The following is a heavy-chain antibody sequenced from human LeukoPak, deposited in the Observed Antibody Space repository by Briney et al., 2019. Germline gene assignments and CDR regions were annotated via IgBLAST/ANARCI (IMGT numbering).Heavy chain of an antibody. J-gene: IGHJ4*02. D-gene: IGHD2-2*01. V-gene: IGHV4-59*11. CDR1: GGSISSHY. CDR3: ARAPAAMGGHYFDY. Sequence: SETLSLTCSVFGGSISSHYWSWVRQPPGKGPEWIGYIYYSGTTNYNPSLNSRVTISVDMSKNQFSLKLRSVTAADTAVYYCARAPAAMGGHYFDYWGQGTLVTVSS. CDR2: IYYSGTT.